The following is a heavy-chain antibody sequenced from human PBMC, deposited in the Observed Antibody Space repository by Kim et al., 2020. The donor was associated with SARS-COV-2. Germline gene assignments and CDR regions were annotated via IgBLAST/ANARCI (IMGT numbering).Heavy chain of an antibody. D-gene: IGHD2-2*01. CDR1: GFTFGDYA. CDR3: AKEGSTSCYLVCGAFDI. J-gene: IGHJ3*02. CDR2: ISWNSGSI. V-gene: IGHV3-9*01. Sequence: GGSLRLSCAASGFTFGDYAMHWVRQAPGKGLEWVSGISWNSGSIGYADSVKGRFTISRDNAKNSLYLQMNSLRAEDTALYYCAKEGSTSCYLVCGAFDIWGQGTMVTVSS.